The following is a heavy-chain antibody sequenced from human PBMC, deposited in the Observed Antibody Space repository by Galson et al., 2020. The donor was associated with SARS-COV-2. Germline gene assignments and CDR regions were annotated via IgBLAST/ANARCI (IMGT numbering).Heavy chain of an antibody. Sequence: PSETLSLTCAVYGGSFSGYYWSWIRQPPGKGLEWIGDINHSGSTNYNPSLKSRVTISVDTSKNQFSLKLSSVTAADTAVYYCARDIFPRDYWRTPHDYWGQGTLVTVSS. CDR3: ARDIFPRDYWRTPHDY. CDR1: GGSFSGYY. J-gene: IGHJ4*02. D-gene: IGHD3-9*01. V-gene: IGHV4-34*01. CDR2: INHSGST.